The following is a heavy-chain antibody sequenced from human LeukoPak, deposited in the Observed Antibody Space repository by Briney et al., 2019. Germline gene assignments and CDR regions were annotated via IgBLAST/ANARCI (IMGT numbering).Heavy chain of an antibody. V-gene: IGHV1-18*01. J-gene: IGHJ5*02. D-gene: IGHD6-19*01. CDR2: ISAYNAYT. CDR3: ARPTVAGRRDWFAP. CDR1: GYTFTSYG. Sequence: ASVKVSCKASGYTFTSYGISWVRQAPGQGLEWVGWISAYNAYTNYTQKLQGRVTMTTDTSTGTAYMELRSLRSDDTAVYYCARPTVAGRRDWFAPWGQGTLVTVSS.